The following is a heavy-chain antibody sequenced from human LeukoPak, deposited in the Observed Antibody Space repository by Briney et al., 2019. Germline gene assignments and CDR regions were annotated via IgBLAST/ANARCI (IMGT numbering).Heavy chain of an antibody. J-gene: IGHJ5*02. Sequence: GASVKVSCKASGYTFTSYYMHWVRQAPGQGLEWMGIINPSGGSTSYAQKFQGRVTMTRDMSTSTVYMELSSLRSEDTAVYYCARDYCSSTSCYLGWFDPWGQGTLVTVSS. CDR2: INPSGGST. D-gene: IGHD2-2*01. V-gene: IGHV1-46*01. CDR3: ARDYCSSTSCYLGWFDP. CDR1: GYTFTSYY.